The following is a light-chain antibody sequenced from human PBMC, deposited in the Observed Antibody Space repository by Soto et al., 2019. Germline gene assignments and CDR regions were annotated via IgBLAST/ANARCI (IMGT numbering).Light chain of an antibody. Sequence: EIVLTQSPGTLSLSPGERATLSCRSSQSVSSNYLVWYQQKPDQAPRLVIYDVSGRATGIPDRFSGSGSGTDFTLTISRLEPEDFAVYYCQQYGSSPTFGQGTKVEIK. CDR3: QQYGSSPT. J-gene: IGKJ1*01. CDR1: QSVSSNY. V-gene: IGKV3-20*01. CDR2: DVS.